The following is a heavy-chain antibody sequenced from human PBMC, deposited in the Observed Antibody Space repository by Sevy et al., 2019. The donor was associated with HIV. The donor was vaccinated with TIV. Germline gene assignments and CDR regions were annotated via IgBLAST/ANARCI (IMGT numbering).Heavy chain of an antibody. D-gene: IGHD2-15*01. Sequence: GGSLRLSCAASGLTFSSYAMSWVRQAPGKGLEWVSAISGSGGSTYYADSVKGRFTISRDNSKNTLYLQMNSLRAEDTAVYYCAKRYCSGGSCSSAFDIWGQWTMVTVSS. CDR1: GLTFSSYA. CDR3: AKRYCSGGSCSSAFDI. J-gene: IGHJ3*02. V-gene: IGHV3-23*01. CDR2: ISGSGGST.